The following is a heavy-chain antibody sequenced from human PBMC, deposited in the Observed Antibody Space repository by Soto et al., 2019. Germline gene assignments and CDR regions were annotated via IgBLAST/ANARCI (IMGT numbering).Heavy chain of an antibody. Sequence: PSETLSLTCAVSGYSISRGFYWGWIRQSPGKGLEWIGSIYHTGNTYYNASLRSRVTISVDTSKNQFSLKLTSVTAADTAVYYCARNKMYYDSSGNYSLDGFDIWGQGTMVTVSS. CDR1: GYSISRGFY. J-gene: IGHJ3*02. V-gene: IGHV4-38-2*01. CDR2: IYHTGNT. D-gene: IGHD3-22*01. CDR3: ARNKMYYDSSGNYSLDGFDI.